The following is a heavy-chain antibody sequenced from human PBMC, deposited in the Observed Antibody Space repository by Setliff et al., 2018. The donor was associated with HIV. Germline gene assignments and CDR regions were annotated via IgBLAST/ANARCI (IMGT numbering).Heavy chain of an antibody. CDR2: ISGGGDRT. J-gene: IGHJ6*02. Sequence: GGSLRLSCAASGFTLSSYAMTWVRQAPGKGLEWVSAISGGGDRTYHADSVRGRFTISRDNSKNSLYLQMNSLRAEDTAVYYCAKTYYYDSSGYYYGLDVWGQGTTVTVSS. CDR1: GFTLSSYA. CDR3: AKTYYYDSSGYYYGLDV. V-gene: IGHV3-23*01. D-gene: IGHD3-22*01.